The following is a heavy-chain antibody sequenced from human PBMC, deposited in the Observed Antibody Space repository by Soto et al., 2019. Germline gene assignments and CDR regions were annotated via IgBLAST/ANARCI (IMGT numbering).Heavy chain of an antibody. V-gene: IGHV2-5*02. J-gene: IGHJ5*01. Sequence: QITLKESGPTLVNPTQTLTLTCTFSGFSLSTSGAAVGWIRQPPGKALEWLALIYWDDDKRYSPSIKNRVTITKDSSKNQVVLTLTNAEPVDSATYYCAHRQLVTFFGLVTLTDVWFVSWGQGTLVTV. CDR1: GFSLSTSGAA. D-gene: IGHD3-3*01. CDR2: IYWDDDK. CDR3: AHRQLVTFFGLVTLTDVWFVS.